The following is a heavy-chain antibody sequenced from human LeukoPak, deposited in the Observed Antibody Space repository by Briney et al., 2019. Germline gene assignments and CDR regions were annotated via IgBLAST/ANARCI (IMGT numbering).Heavy chain of an antibody. D-gene: IGHD1-26*01. CDR3: ASIRGTFGY. CDR2: TRNKANSYIT. Sequence: PGRSLRLSCAASGFTFSDHFLDWVRQAPGKGLEWVGRTRNKANSYITEYAASVKGRFTISRDDSKNSLYLQMSSLKPDDTAMYYCASIRGTFGYWGQGTLVTVSS. V-gene: IGHV3-72*01. CDR1: GFTFSDHF. J-gene: IGHJ4*02.